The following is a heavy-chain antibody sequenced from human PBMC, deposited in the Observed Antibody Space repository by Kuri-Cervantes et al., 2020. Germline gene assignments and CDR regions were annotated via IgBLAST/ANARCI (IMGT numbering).Heavy chain of an antibody. CDR3: ARERESSSSVWYFDL. CDR2: ISYDGSNK. D-gene: IGHD6-6*01. CDR1: GFSFSSYA. J-gene: IGHJ2*01. Sequence: GESLKISCAASGFSFSSYAMHWVRQAPGKGLEWVAAISYDGSNKYYADSVKGRFSISRDNSKNTLYLQMNSLRAEDTAVYYCARERESSSSVWYFDLWGRGTLVTVSS. V-gene: IGHV3-30*01.